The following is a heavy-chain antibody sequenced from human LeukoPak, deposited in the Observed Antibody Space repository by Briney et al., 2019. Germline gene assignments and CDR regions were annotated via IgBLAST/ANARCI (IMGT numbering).Heavy chain of an antibody. CDR2: IYYSGST. CDR1: GGSISSYY. V-gene: IGHV4-59*01. Sequence: SETLSLTCTVSGGSISSYYWSWIRQPPGKGLEWIGYIYYSGSTNYNPSLKSRVTISVDTSKNQFSLKLSSVTAADTAVYYCARIPREEYYYGSGSYFAFDIWGQGTMVTVSS. D-gene: IGHD3-10*01. J-gene: IGHJ3*02. CDR3: ARIPREEYYYGSGSYFAFDI.